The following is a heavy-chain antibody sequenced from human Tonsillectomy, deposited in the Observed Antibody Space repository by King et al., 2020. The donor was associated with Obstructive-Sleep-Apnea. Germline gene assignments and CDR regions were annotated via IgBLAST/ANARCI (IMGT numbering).Heavy chain of an antibody. CDR3: ATRIPAALLY. J-gene: IGHJ1*01. CDR2: ISGYGMTI. Sequence: VQLVESGGGLVKPGGSLRLSCAASGFTFSDYYMSWIRQAPGKGLEWVACISGYGMTIYYAASVKGRFTISRDNAQNSLYLQMNSLRAEDTAVDYCATRIPAALLYWRQATLVTVSS. CDR1: GFTFSDYY. D-gene: IGHD6-13*01. V-gene: IGHV3-11*01.